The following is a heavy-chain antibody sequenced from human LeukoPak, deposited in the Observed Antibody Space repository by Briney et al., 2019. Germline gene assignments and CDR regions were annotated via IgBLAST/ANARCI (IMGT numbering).Heavy chain of an antibody. J-gene: IGHJ4*02. CDR2: INSDGSST. V-gene: IGHV3-74*01. Sequence: GGSLRLSCAASGFTFSSYWMHWVRQAPGKGLVWVSRINSDGSSTSYADSVKGRFTISRDDAKNTLCLQMNSLRAEDTAVYYCARVLDSGSAIDYWGQGTLVTVSS. CDR3: ARVLDSGSAIDY. CDR1: GFTFSSYW. D-gene: IGHD1-26*01.